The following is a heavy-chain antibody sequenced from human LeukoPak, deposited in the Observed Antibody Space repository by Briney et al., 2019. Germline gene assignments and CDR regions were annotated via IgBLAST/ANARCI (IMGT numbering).Heavy chain of an antibody. CDR3: ANVPYSSSWYPGT. D-gene: IGHD6-13*01. Sequence: GGSLRLSCVASGFIFSSNGMHWVRQAPGKGLEWVALISYDGKNKYYADSVKGRFTISRDDSMNTLYLRMNSLRAEDTALYYCANVPYSSSWYPGTWGQGTLVTVSS. CDR2: ISYDGKNK. V-gene: IGHV3-30*18. CDR1: GFIFSSNG. J-gene: IGHJ5*02.